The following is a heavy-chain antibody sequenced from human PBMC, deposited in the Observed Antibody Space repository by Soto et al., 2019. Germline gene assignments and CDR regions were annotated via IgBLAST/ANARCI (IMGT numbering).Heavy chain of an antibody. J-gene: IGHJ6*02. V-gene: IGHV3-74*01. CDR2: ITSDGRST. CDR3: ASQYGMDF. CDR1: GFRFSEEW. Sequence: EVQLVESGGGLVQPGGSLRLSCVGSGFRFSEEWMHWLRRAPGKGLEWVSHITSDGRSTSYADCLKGRFTLSRDNAQNTLYLQMNGLRVEDRAVYYCASQYGMDFWGQGTTVTVSS.